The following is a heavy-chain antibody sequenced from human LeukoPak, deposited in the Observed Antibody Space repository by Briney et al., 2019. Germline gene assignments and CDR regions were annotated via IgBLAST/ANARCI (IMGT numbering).Heavy chain of an antibody. CDR1: GFTFSDYY. Sequence: GGSLRLSCAASGFTFSDYYMSWIRQAPGKGLEWVSYISSSSSYTNYADSVKGRFTISRDNAKNSLYLQMNSLRAEDTAVYYCVRDSQGEPTLRYFDWQTEYYFDYWGQGTLVTVSS. CDR2: ISSSSSYT. CDR3: VRDSQGEPTLRYFDWQTEYYFDY. J-gene: IGHJ4*02. D-gene: IGHD3-9*01. V-gene: IGHV3-11*05.